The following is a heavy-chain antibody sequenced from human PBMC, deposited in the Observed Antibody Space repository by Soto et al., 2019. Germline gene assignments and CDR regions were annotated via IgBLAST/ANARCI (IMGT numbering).Heavy chain of an antibody. CDR3: AKGSAPSTFDY. CDR1: GYTFTSYA. J-gene: IGHJ4*02. Sequence: QVQLVQSGAEVKKPGASVKVSCKASGYTFTSYAMQWVRQAPGQRLEWMGWINAGNGNTKYSQKFQGRVTITRDTSASTAYMELSSLRSEDTAVYYCAKGSAPSTFDYWGQGTLVTVSS. CDR2: INAGNGNT. V-gene: IGHV1-3*01.